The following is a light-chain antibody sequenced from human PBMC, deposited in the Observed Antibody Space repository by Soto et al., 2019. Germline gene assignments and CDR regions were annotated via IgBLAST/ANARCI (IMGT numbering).Light chain of an antibody. Sequence: QSVLTQPASVSGSPGQSITISCTGTSSDVGSYDYVSWYQQHPGKAPKLMIYEVSNRPSGVSNHFSGSKSGNTASLTISGLQAEDGADYYCSSYTSSSTLYVFGTGTKVTV. CDR2: EVS. J-gene: IGLJ1*01. CDR3: SSYTSSSTLYV. V-gene: IGLV2-14*01. CDR1: SSDVGSYDY.